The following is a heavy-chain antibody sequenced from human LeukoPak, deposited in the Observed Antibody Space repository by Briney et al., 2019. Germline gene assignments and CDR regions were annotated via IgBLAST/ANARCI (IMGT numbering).Heavy chain of an antibody. CDR3: ARRWQLSFDP. V-gene: IGHV3-23*01. CDR1: GFTFSSYW. CDR2: ISESGDSA. Sequence: GGSLRLSCAASGFTFSSYWMHWVRQTPGKGLEWVSLISESGDSAYYADSVKGRVTTSRDNWRNTLYLQMSSLGAEDTAIYYCARRWQLSFDPWGQGTLVTVSP. J-gene: IGHJ5*02. D-gene: IGHD2-15*01.